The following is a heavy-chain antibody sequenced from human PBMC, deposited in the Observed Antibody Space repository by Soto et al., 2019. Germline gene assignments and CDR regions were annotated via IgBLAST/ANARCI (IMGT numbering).Heavy chain of an antibody. J-gene: IGHJ4*02. D-gene: IGHD3-3*01. CDR1: GFSLSPSGMS. V-gene: IGHV2-5*02. Sequence: QITLKESGPTLVKPTQTLTLTCTFSGFSLSPSGMSVGWIRQPPGKALEWLALIYWDDDKRYSPSLRSRRPVTKDASTSQVVITRTNMDPMDTATYYCGHMRRRDAFWSGYYTDYSEYWGQGTLVTVSS. CDR2: IYWDDDK. CDR3: GHMRRRDAFWSGYYTDYSEY.